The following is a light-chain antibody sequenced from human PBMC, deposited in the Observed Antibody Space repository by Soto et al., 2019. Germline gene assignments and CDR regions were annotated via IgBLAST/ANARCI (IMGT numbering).Light chain of an antibody. Sequence: QSVLTQPPSASGTPGQRVTISCSGSSSNIGSDFVYWYQQLPGTAPKLLIYHNYQRPSGVPDRCSGSKSGTSASLAISDLRSEDEGDYYCSAWDDSLKGYVFGAGTKVTVL. CDR2: HNY. J-gene: IGLJ1*01. V-gene: IGLV1-47*01. CDR1: SSNIGSDF. CDR3: SAWDDSLKGYV.